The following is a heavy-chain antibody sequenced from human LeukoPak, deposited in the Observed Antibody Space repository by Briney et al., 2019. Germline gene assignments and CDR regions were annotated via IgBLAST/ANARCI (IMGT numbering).Heavy chain of an antibody. Sequence: SQTLSLTCTVSGASISSGSYFWSWVRQAPGEGLEWTGYINYDGSAYYNPSHKSRVIISVDTSKNQFSLRLRSVTAADTATYYCAREVNIPVDSDGFDIWGQGTMVTVSS. D-gene: IGHD2-2*01. V-gene: IGHV4-30-4*08. J-gene: IGHJ3*02. CDR2: INYDGSA. CDR3: AREVNIPVDSDGFDI. CDR1: GASISSGSYF.